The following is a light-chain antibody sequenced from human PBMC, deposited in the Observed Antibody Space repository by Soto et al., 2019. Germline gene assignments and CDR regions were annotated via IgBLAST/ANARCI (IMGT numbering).Light chain of an antibody. V-gene: IGKV3-15*01. CDR2: GAS. CDR1: QSVSSN. J-gene: IGKJ1*01. CDR3: QQYNNRPPWT. Sequence: EIVMTQSPATLSVSPGERATLSCRASQSVSSNLAWYQQKPGQAPRLLIYGASTRATGIPDRFSGSGSGTEFTLTISSLQSEDFAVYYCQQYNNRPPWTFGQGTKVEIK.